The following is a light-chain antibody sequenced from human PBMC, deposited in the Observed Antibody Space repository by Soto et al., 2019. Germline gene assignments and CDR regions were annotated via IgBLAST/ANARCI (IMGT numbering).Light chain of an antibody. CDR3: QQRQNWPIT. J-gene: IGKJ5*01. Sequence: EIVLTQSPATLSLSPGERATLSCRTSQTIRGLLNWYQQRPGQAPRLLIYDTSNRATDIPARFSGSGSGTYFILTISSLDPEDFGVYFFQQRQNWPITFGQGTRLDIK. CDR1: QTIRGL. V-gene: IGKV3-11*01. CDR2: DTS.